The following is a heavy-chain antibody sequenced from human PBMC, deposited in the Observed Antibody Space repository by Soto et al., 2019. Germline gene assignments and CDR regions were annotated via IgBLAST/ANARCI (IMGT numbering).Heavy chain of an antibody. V-gene: IGHV3-23*01. CDR2: IIGIGDTA. J-gene: IGHJ4*02. CDR1: GFSFRDYG. Sequence: EVQLLEAGGGLVQPGVSLRLSCAASGFSFRDYGMSCGHQAPGKGLEWLSAIIGIGDTAYYADSVRGRFTISRDNSKNTLYLQLNDLGAEDTAIYYCAKDYDDGDSLPFDYWGQGTLVTVSS. CDR3: AKDYDDGDSLPFDY. D-gene: IGHD4-17*01.